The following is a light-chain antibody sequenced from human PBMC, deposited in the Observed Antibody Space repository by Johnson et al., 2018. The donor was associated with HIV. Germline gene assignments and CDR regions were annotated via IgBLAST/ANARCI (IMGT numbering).Light chain of an antibody. CDR2: ENN. CDR1: SSNIGNNY. CDR3: GTWDSSLSAGV. Sequence: VLPQPPSVSAAPGQKVTISCSGSSSNIGNNYVSWYQQLPGTAPKLLIYENNKRPSGIPDRFSGSKSGPSATLGITGLQTGDEADYYCGTWDSSLSAGVFGTGTKVTVL. V-gene: IGLV1-51*02. J-gene: IGLJ1*01.